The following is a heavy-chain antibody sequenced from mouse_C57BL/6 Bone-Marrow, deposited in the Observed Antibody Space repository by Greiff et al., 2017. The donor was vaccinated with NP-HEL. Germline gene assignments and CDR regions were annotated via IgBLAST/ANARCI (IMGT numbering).Heavy chain of an antibody. V-gene: IGHV5-4*01. Sequence: EVQLVESGGGLVKPGGSLKLSCAASGFTFSSYAMSWVRQPPEKRLEWVATISDGGSYTYYPDNVKGRFTISRDNAKNNLYLQMSHLKSEDTAMYYCARDVPYYYAMDYWGQGTSVTVSS. CDR1: GFTFSSYA. CDR3: ARDVPYYYAMDY. CDR2: ISDGGSYT. J-gene: IGHJ4*01.